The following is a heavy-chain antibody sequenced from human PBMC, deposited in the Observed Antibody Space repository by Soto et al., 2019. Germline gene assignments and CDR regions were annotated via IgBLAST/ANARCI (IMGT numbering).Heavy chain of an antibody. V-gene: IGHV1-24*01. CDR1: GYTLTELS. CDR3: ATDRTFSWGVHGYYGMDV. J-gene: IGHJ6*02. D-gene: IGHD3-10*01. CDR2: FDPEDGET. Sequence: RASVKVSCKVSGYTLTELSMHWVRQAPGKGLEWMGGFDPEDGETIYAQKFQGRVTMTEDTSTDTAYMELSSLRSEDTAVYYCATDRTFSWGVHGYYGMDVWGQGTTVTVSS.